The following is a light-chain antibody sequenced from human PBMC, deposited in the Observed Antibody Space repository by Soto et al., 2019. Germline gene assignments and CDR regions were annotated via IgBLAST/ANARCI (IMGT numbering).Light chain of an antibody. V-gene: IGKV4-1*01. Sequence: DIVMTQSPDSLAVSLGERATINCKSSQSVLYSFNNKTYLAWYQQKPGQPPKLLIYWASTRESGVPDRFSGSGSGTDFTLTISSLQAEDVAVYYCQQYYRTPPTFGGGTKVEIK. CDR1: QSVLYSFNNKTY. CDR2: WAS. J-gene: IGKJ4*01. CDR3: QQYYRTPPT.